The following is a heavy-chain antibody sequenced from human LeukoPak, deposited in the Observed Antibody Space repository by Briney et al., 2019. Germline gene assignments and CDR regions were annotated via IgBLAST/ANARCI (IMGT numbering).Heavy chain of an antibody. CDR2: INPNSGGT. J-gene: IGHJ4*02. D-gene: IGHD3-22*01. Sequence: ASVKVSCKASGYTFTGYYMHWVRQAPGQGLEWMGWINPNSGGTNYAQKFQGWVTMTTDTSTSTAYMELRSLRSDDTAVYYCARDRLLGYYYDSSGPNDYWGQGTLVTVSS. V-gene: IGHV1-2*04. CDR3: ARDRLLGYYYDSSGPNDY. CDR1: GYTFTGYY.